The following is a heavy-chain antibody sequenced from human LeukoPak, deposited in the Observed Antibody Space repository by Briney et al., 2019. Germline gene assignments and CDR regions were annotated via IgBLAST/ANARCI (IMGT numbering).Heavy chain of an antibody. V-gene: IGHV5-51*01. CDR3: ARQTGYYIDY. Sequence: GESMKICCAASGYSITNYMSGLRRQMPGKGLEWMGIIYPGDSETRYSPSFQGQVTISADKSNSTAYLQWSSLKASDTAMYYCARQTGYYIDYWGQGTLVTVSS. D-gene: IGHD3-9*01. CDR1: GYSITNYM. CDR2: IYPGDSET. J-gene: IGHJ4*02.